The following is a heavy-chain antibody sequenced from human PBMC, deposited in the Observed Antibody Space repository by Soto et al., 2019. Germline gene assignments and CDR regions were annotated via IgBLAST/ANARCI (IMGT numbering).Heavy chain of an antibody. D-gene: IGHD3-16*02. CDR3: ARLITFGGVIPPTHAFDI. V-gene: IGHV5-51*01. J-gene: IGHJ3*02. CDR1: GYSFTSYW. Sequence: GESLKISGKGSGYSFTSYWIGWVRQMPGKGLEWRGIIYPGDSDTRYSPSFQGQVTISADKSISTAYLQWSRLKASDTAMYYCARLITFGGVIPPTHAFDIWGQGTMVTVSS. CDR2: IYPGDSDT.